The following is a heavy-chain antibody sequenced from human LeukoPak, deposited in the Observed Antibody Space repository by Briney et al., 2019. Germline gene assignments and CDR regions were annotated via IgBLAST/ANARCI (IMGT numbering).Heavy chain of an antibody. CDR3: ALLAVASDFDY. D-gene: IGHD6-19*01. CDR1: GFMFRSFE. Sequence: GGSLRLSCAASGFMFRSFEMYWVRQAPGKGLEWIAYISSGATTMYYADSVKGWFTISRDDAKNSLFLQMNSLRAEDTAVYYCALLAVASDFDYWGQGALVTVSS. CDR2: ISSGATTM. V-gene: IGHV3-48*03. J-gene: IGHJ4*02.